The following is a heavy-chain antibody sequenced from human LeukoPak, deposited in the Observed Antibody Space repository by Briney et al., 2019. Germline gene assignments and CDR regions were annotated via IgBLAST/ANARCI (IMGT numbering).Heavy chain of an antibody. CDR3: ARRLKTVVAEFYFDY. V-gene: IGHV4-61*02. Sequence: PSETLSLTCTVSGGSISSGSYDWGWIRQPAGKGLEWIVRIYSSGSTNYNPSLKSRVTISLDTSKNQFSLKLTSVTAADTAVYYRARRLKTVVAEFYFDYWGQGTLVTVSS. D-gene: IGHD3-22*01. CDR2: IYSSGST. J-gene: IGHJ4*02. CDR1: GGSISSGSYD.